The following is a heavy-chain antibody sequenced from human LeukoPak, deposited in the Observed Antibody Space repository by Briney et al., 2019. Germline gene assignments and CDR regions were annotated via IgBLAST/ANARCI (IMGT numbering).Heavy chain of an antibody. CDR1: GYTFTSYA. V-gene: IGHV7-4-1*02. CDR2: INTNTGNP. D-gene: IGHD5-12*01. CDR3: ARSEAGYSGCDADIGFDP. J-gene: IGHJ5*02. Sequence: GASVKVSCKASGYTFTSYAMNWVRQSPGQGLEWMGWINTNTGNPTYAQGFTGRFVFSLDTSVSTAYLQISSLKAEDAAVYYCARSEAGYSGCDADIGFDPWGQGTLVTVSS.